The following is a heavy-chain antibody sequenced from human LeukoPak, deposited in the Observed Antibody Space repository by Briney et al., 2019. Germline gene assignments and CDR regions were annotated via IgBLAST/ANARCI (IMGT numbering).Heavy chain of an antibody. J-gene: IGHJ5*02. V-gene: IGHV4-4*07. Sequence: SDTLSLTCTVSGGSISSYYWSWLRQPAGKGLEWLVRIYTSGSTNYNPSLKSRVTMSVDTSKNQFSLKLSSVTAADTAVYYCARGRIVGATNNWFDPWGQGTLVTVSS. D-gene: IGHD1-26*01. CDR2: IYTSGST. CDR3: ARGRIVGATNNWFDP. CDR1: GGSISSYY.